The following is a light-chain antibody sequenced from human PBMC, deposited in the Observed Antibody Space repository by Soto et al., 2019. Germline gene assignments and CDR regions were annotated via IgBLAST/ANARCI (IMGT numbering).Light chain of an antibody. CDR3: GSYAFTFYV. CDR2: DVS. CDR1: STDVGASNN. J-gene: IGLJ1*01. V-gene: IGLV2-11*01. Sequence: QSVLTQPRSVSVTHGHSVTISCTGNSTDVGASNNVSWYQQLPGRAPKLMIYDVSERPSGVPDRFSGSKSGNTASLTISGIQAEDEADYYCGSYAFTFYVFGTGSKLTVL.